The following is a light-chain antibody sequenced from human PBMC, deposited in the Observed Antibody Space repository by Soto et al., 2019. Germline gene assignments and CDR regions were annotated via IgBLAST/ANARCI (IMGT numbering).Light chain of an antibody. J-gene: IGKJ1*01. CDR1: QSLVYTNGNTY. CDR2: KVS. CDR3: MQGTHWPRT. V-gene: IGKV2-30*01. Sequence: DVVVTQSPLSLPVTLGQPASISCRSSQSLVYTNGNTYLAWFQQRPGQSPRRLIYKVSMRDSGVPDRFSGSGSGTEFTLTISRVEAEDVGVYYCMQGTHWPRTFGQGTKVEIK.